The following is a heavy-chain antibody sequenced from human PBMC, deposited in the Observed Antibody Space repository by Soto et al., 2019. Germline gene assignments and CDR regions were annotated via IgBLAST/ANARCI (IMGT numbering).Heavy chain of an antibody. V-gene: IGHV1-3*04. CDR1: GYTLTSYA. Sequence: ASVKVSCKASGYTLTSYAMHWVRQAPGQRLEWMGWINTGNGNTKYSQKFQGRVTITRDTSASTAYMELSSLRSEDTAVYYCARVRMYCGGDCYIDYWGQGTLVTVSS. CDR3: ARVRMYCGGDCYIDY. CDR2: INTGNGNT. J-gene: IGHJ4*02. D-gene: IGHD2-21*02.